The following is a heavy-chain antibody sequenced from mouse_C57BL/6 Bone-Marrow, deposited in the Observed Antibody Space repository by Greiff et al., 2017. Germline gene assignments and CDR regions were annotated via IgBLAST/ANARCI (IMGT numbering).Heavy chain of an antibody. Sequence: EVQLQESGGGLVQPGGSLKLSCAASGFTFSDYYMYWVRQTPEKRLEWVAYISNGGGSTYYPDTVKGRFTISRDNAKNTLYLQMGRLKSEDTAMYYCARQEGFAYWGQGTLVTVSA. CDR1: GFTFSDYY. CDR3: ARQEGFAY. J-gene: IGHJ3*01. CDR2: ISNGGGST. V-gene: IGHV5-12*01.